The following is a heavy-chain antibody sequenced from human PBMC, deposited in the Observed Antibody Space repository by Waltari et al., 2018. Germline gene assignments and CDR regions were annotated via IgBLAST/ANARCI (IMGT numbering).Heavy chain of an antibody. V-gene: IGHV3-74*01. CDR1: GSTFSSYW. Sequence: EVQLVESGGGLVQPGGSLRLACAASGSTFSSYWMHWVRQAPGKAVVWGSRIKSYGSSTTYADSVKGRFTISRDNAKNTLSLQMNSLRGEDTAVYYCARGRDDYPLSAFDTWGQGTMVTVSS. J-gene: IGHJ3*02. D-gene: IGHD4-17*01. CDR3: ARGRDDYPLSAFDT. CDR2: IKSYGSST.